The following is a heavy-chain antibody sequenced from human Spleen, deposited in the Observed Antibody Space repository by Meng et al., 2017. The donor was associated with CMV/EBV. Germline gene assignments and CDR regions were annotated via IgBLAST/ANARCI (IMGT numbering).Heavy chain of an antibody. CDR1: GFTVSSNY. J-gene: IGHJ6*02. CDR2: IYSGGST. D-gene: IGHD1/OR15-1a*01. CDR3: ARDGITGTYGMDV. V-gene: IGHV3-53*01. Sequence: GGSLRLSCAASGFTVSSNYMSWVRQAPGKGLEWVSVIYSGGSTYYADSVKGRFTISRDNSKNTLYLQMSSLRAEDAAVYYCARDGITGTYGMDVWGQGTTVTVSS.